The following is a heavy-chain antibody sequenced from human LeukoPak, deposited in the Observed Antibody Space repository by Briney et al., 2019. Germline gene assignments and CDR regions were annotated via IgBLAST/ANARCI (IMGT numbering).Heavy chain of an antibody. CDR2: INSDGSST. D-gene: IGHD2-2*01. J-gene: IGHJ4*02. V-gene: IGHV3-74*01. Sequence: PGGSLRLSCAASGFTFSSYWMHWVRQAPGKGLVWVSRINSDGSSTSYADSVKGRFTISRDNAKNTLYLQMNSLRAEDTAVYYCASHSINLVVPAAINYWGQGTLVTVSS. CDR3: ASHSINLVVPAAINY. CDR1: GFTFSSYW.